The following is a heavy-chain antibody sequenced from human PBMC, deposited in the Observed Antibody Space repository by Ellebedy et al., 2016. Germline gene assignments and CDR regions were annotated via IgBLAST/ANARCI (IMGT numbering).Heavy chain of an antibody. CDR3: ARGVGATGIDY. CDR2: IYPGDSDT. D-gene: IGHD1-26*01. CDR1: GYSFTSYW. J-gene: IGHJ4*02. Sequence: GGSLRLSXKGSGYSFTSYWIGWVRQMPGKGLEWMGIIYPGDSDTRYSPSFQGQVIISADKSISAAYLQWSSLKASDTAMYYCARGVGATGIDYWGQGTLVTVSS. V-gene: IGHV5-51*01.